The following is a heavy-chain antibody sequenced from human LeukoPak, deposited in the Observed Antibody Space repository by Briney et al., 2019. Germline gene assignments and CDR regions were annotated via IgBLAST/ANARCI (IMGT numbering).Heavy chain of an antibody. V-gene: IGHV1-69*13. Sequence: GASVKVSCKASGGTFSSLTINWVRQAPGQGLEWMGGIIPIFGRANYAQKFQGRVTITADDSTSTAYVELSSLRSEDTAVYYCADLVYCSSSSCYEPFNQTWGQGTLVTVSP. CDR3: ADLVYCSSSSCYEPFNQT. D-gene: IGHD2-2*01. CDR1: GGTFSSLT. J-gene: IGHJ4*02. CDR2: IIPIFGRA.